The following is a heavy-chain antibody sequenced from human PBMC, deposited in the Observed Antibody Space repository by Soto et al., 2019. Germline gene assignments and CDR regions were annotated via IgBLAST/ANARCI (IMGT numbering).Heavy chain of an antibody. CDR3: ARVLIPQRYYYYGMDV. V-gene: IGHV3-48*03. J-gene: IGHJ6*02. Sequence: GGSLRLSXAASGFTFSSYEMNWVRQATGKGLEWVSYISSGGTIIYNADSVKGRFTISRDNAKNSLYLQMNSLRAEDTAVYYCARVLIPQRYYYYGMDVWGQGTTVTVSS. D-gene: IGHD1-1*01. CDR2: ISSGGTII. CDR1: GFTFSSYE.